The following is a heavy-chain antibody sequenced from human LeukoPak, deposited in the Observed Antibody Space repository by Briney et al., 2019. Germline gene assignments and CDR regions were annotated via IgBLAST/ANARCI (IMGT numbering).Heavy chain of an antibody. CDR2: IKEDGSEK. D-gene: IGHD6-13*01. CDR1: GFTFSSYW. Sequence: GGSLRLSCAASGFTFSSYWMSWVRQAPGKGLEWVADIKEDGSEKYYVDSVKGRFTISRDNAKNSLYLQMNSLRAEDTALYYCARDFKVSSSWYDAFDIWGQGTMATVSS. CDR3: ARDFKVSSSWYDAFDI. V-gene: IGHV3-7*03. J-gene: IGHJ3*02.